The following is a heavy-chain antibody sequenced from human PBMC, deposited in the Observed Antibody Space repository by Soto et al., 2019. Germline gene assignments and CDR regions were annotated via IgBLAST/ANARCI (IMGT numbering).Heavy chain of an antibody. CDR1: GGSFSGYY. CDR2: INHSGST. J-gene: IGHJ4*02. V-gene: IGHV4-34*01. Sequence: SETLSLTCAVYGGSFSGYYWSWIRQPPGKGLEWIGEINHSGSTNYNPSLKSRVTISVDTSKNQFSLKLSSVTAADTAVYYCARTYCSGGSCYLYFDYWGQGTLVTVSS. D-gene: IGHD2-15*01. CDR3: ARTYCSGGSCYLYFDY.